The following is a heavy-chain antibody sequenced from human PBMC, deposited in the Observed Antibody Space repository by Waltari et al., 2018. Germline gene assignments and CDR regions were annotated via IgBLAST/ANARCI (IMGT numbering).Heavy chain of an antibody. CDR2: ISGRGGST. J-gene: IGHJ4*02. Sequence: EVQLLESGGGLVQPGGSLRLSCAASGFTFSSYAMSWVRQAPGKGLEWVSAISGRGGSTYYADSVKGRFTISRDNSKNTLYLQMNSLRAEDTAVYYCAKSGSSSDDFDYWGQGTLVTVSS. CDR1: GFTFSSYA. D-gene: IGHD6-6*01. V-gene: IGHV3-23*01. CDR3: AKSGSSSDDFDY.